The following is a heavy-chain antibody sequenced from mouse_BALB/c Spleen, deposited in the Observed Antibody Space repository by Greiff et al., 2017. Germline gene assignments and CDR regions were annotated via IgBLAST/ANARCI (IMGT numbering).Heavy chain of an antibody. J-gene: IGHJ4*01. D-gene: IGHD1-1*01. CDR3: AEGSSYGAMDY. Sequence: QVQLQQPGAELVKPGAPVKLSCKASGYTFTSYWMNWVKQRPGRGLEWIGRIDPSDSETHYNQKFKDKATLTVDKSSSTAYIQLSSLTSEDSAVYYWAEGSSYGAMDYWGQGTSVTVSS. CDR1: GYTFTSYW. CDR2: IDPSDSET. V-gene: IGHV1-69*02.